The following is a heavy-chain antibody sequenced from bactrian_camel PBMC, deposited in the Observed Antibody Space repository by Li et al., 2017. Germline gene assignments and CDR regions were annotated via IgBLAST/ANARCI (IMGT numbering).Heavy chain of an antibody. CDR3: ATDYGLGSFGY. D-gene: IGHD5*01. J-gene: IGHJ6*01. V-gene: IGHV3S63*01. CDR1: GFEFEYSD. Sequence: VQLVESGGGSVAAGGSLRLSCAASGFEFEYSDSVWYRRTPGNKCEEVSHTRSDGGTDYAESAKGRFTISRDNAKNTVYLQMNSLKSEDTALYYCATDYGLGSFGYWGQGTQVTVS. CDR2: HTRSDGGT.